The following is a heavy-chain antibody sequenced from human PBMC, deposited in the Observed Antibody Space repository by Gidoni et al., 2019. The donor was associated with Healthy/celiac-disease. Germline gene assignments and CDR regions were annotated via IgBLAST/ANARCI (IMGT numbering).Heavy chain of an antibody. Sequence: QVQLVQSGAEVKTPGASVKVSCKASGYTFTGYYMHWVRQAPGQGLEWMGWINPNSGGTNYAQKFQGWVTMTRDTSISTAYMELSRLRSDDTALYYCARAGDGEDYYYYGMDVWGQGTTVTVSS. CDR2: INPNSGGT. CDR1: GYTFTGYY. CDR3: ARAGDGEDYYYYGMDV. D-gene: IGHD3-10*01. V-gene: IGHV1-2*04. J-gene: IGHJ6*02.